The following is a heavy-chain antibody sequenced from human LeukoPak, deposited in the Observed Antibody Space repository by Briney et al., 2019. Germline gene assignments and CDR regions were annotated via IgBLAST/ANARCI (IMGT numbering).Heavy chain of an antibody. CDR2: IYSGGNT. CDR1: GFTVSNNY. V-gene: IGHV3-53*04. D-gene: IGHD6-6*01. CDR3: ARGGGAARLFDY. Sequence: QPGGSLRLSCAASGFTVSNNYMSWVRQAPGKGLEWVSVIYSGGNTYYADSVKGRFTISRHNSMSTLYLQMNSLRTEDTAVYYCARGGGAARLFDYWGQGTLVTVSS. J-gene: IGHJ4*02.